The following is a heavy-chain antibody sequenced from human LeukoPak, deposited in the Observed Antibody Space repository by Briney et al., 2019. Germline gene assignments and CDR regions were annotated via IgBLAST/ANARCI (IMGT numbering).Heavy chain of an antibody. J-gene: IGHJ5*02. Sequence: SETLSLTCTVSGGSISSSFNYWAWIRQPPGKGLEWIGSIYESGSAYYNPSLKSRITMSVDTSENQFSLKLTSVTAADTAVYYCAKHYGPWGQGTLVTVSS. D-gene: IGHD3-16*01. CDR3: AKHYGP. CDR1: GGSISSSFNY. CDR2: IYESGSA. V-gene: IGHV4-39*01.